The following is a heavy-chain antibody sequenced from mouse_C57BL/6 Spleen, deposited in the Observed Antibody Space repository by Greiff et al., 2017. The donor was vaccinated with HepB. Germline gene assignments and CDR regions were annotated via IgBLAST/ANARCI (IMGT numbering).Heavy chain of an antibody. J-gene: IGHJ2*01. Sequence: VQLQQPGAELVMPGASVKLSCKASGYTFTSYWMHWVKQRPGQGLEWIGEIDPSDSYTNYNQKFKGKSTLTVDKSSSTAYMQLSSLTSEDSAVYYCARTGYYGSSWCYFDYWGQGTTLTVSS. V-gene: IGHV1-69*01. D-gene: IGHD1-1*01. CDR1: GYTFTSYW. CDR2: IDPSDSYT. CDR3: ARTGYYGSSWCYFDY.